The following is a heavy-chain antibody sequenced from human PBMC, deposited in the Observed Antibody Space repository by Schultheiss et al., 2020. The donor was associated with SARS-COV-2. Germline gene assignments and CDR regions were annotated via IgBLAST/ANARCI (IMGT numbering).Heavy chain of an antibody. CDR3: ARAVGYGGNLYFDY. CDR2: ISYDGSNK. D-gene: IGHD4-23*01. J-gene: IGHJ4*02. CDR1: GFTFSSYS. V-gene: IGHV3-30*03. Sequence: GESLKISCAASGFTFSSYSMNWVRQAPGKGLEWVAVISYDGSNKYYADSVKGRFTISRDNSKNTLYLQMNSLRAEDTAVYYCARAVGYGGNLYFDYWGQGTLVTVSS.